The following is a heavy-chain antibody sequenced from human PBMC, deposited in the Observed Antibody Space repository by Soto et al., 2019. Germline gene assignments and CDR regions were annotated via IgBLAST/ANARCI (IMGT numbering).Heavy chain of an antibody. Sequence: SETLSLTCTASGGSISSYYWSWIRQPPGRGLEWIGYIYYSGSTNYNPSLKSRVTISVDTSKNQFSLKLSSVTAADTAVYYCARQFSHYDFWSGYVSDYFDYWGQGTLVTVSS. D-gene: IGHD3-3*01. CDR3: ARQFSHYDFWSGYVSDYFDY. CDR1: GGSISSYY. V-gene: IGHV4-59*08. CDR2: IYYSGST. J-gene: IGHJ4*02.